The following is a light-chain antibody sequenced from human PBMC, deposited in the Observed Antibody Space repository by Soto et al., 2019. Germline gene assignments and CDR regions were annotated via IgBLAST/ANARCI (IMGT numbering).Light chain of an antibody. J-gene: IGKJ1*01. CDR2: DAS. Sequence: DIQMTQSPSSLSASVRDRVTITCRANQSVSGWLAWYQQKPGEAPKLLIYDASALPRGVPSRFSGSGSGTKFTLTIASLQPDDFATYYCQQYETFSGTLGPGTKVDIK. CDR3: QQYETFSGT. CDR1: QSVSGW. V-gene: IGKV1-5*01.